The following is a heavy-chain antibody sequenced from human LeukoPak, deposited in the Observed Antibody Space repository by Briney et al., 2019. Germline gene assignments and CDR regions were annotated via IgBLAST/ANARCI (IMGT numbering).Heavy chain of an antibody. CDR2: ISGSGGST. V-gene: IGHV3-23*01. CDR1: GFTFSSYA. D-gene: IGHD3-16*02. J-gene: IGHJ4*02. Sequence: PGGSLRLSCAASGFTFSSYAMSWVRQAPGKGLEWVSAISGSGGSTYYADSVKGRFTISRDNSKNTLYLRMNSLRAEDTAVYYCAKAYEGAWGTYRKFDYWGQGTLVTVSS. CDR3: AKAYEGAWGTYRKFDY.